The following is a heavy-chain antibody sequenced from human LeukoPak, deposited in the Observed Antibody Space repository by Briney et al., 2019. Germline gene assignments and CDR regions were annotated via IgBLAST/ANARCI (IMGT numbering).Heavy chain of an antibody. CDR2: MNPNSGNT. J-gene: IGHJ6*02. CDR3: AREEYQLQVVSSYYYYGMDV. Sequence: ASVKVSCKASGYTFTSYDINWVRQATGQGLEWMGWMNPNSGNTGYAQKFQGRVTMTRNTSISTAYMELSSLRSEDTAAYYCAREEYQLQVVSSYYYYGMDVWGQGTTVTVSS. CDR1: GYTFTSYD. V-gene: IGHV1-8*01. D-gene: IGHD2-2*01.